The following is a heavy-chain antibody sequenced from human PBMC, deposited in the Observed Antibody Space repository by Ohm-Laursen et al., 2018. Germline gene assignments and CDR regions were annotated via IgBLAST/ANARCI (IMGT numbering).Heavy chain of an antibody. CDR2: ISWNSGSI. CDR1: GFTFDDYA. CDR3: AKAPWYGDYPFDY. D-gene: IGHD4-17*01. V-gene: IGHV3-9*01. Sequence: SLRLSCSASGFTFDDYAMHWVRQAPGKGLEWGSGISWNSGSIGYADSVKGRFTISRDNAKNSLYLQMNSLRAEDTALYYCAKAPWYGDYPFDYWGQGTLVTVSS. J-gene: IGHJ4*02.